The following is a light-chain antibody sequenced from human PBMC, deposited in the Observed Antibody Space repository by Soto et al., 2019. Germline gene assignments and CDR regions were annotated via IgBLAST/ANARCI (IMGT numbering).Light chain of an antibody. Sequence: DIPMTQSPSTLSASVGDRVTITCRASQSISWWLAWYQQKPGKAPKLLIYDASRMKSGVPSRFSASGSGTEFTLTISSLQPDDFATYYCQQYNSYSSWTFGQGTKVEIK. J-gene: IGKJ1*01. V-gene: IGKV1-5*01. CDR3: QQYNSYSSWT. CDR2: DAS. CDR1: QSISWW.